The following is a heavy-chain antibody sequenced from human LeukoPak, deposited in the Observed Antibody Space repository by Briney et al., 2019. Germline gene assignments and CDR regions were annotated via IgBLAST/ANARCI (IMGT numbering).Heavy chain of an antibody. V-gene: IGHV1-2*02. CDR3: AREDFDSSDNWFDP. CDR1: GYTFTAYY. J-gene: IGHJ5*02. CDR2: INPNSGGT. D-gene: IGHD3-9*01. Sequence: ASVTVSCKAFGYTFTAYYVHWVRQAPGQGLEWMGWINPNSGGTNYAQKFQGRVTMSMDTPISTAYMDLSRLTSDDTAVYYCAREDFDSSDNWFDPWGQGTLVTVSS.